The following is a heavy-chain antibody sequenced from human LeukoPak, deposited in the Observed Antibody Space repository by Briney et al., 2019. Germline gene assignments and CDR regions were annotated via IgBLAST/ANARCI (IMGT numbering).Heavy chain of an antibody. CDR2: IWYDGSNK. D-gene: IGHD3-9*01. V-gene: IGHV3-33*06. Sequence: GGSLRLSXAASGFTFSSYGMHWVRQAPGKGLEWVAVIWYDGSNKYYADSVKGRFTISRDNSKNTLYLQMNSLRAEDTAVYYCAKDRYYDILTGYNYFDYWGQGTLVTVSS. CDR1: GFTFSSYG. CDR3: AKDRYYDILTGYNYFDY. J-gene: IGHJ4*02.